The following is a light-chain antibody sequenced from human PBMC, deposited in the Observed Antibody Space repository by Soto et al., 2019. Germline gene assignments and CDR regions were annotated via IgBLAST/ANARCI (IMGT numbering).Light chain of an antibody. J-gene: IGKJ2*01. CDR3: QRSYSTPPYT. CDR1: QSVNTY. V-gene: IGKV1-39*01. CDR2: AAH. Sequence: IQLTQSPSLSASVGDRVTITCRASQSVNTYLNWYQQKPGKAPKLLIYAAHSLQTGVPSRFSGSGSGTDFTLTISSLQPEDSATYYCQRSYSTPPYTFGQGTKLEIK.